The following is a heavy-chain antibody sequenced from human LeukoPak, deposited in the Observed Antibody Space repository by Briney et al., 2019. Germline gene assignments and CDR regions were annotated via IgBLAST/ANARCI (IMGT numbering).Heavy chain of an antibody. J-gene: IGHJ4*02. CDR1: GGSISSSSYY. CDR2: IYYSGST. V-gene: IGHV4-39*01. Sequence: SETLSLTCTVSGGSISSSSYYWGWIRQPPGKRLEWIGSIYYSGSTYYNPSLKSRATISVDTSKNQFSLKLSSVTAADTAVYYCAETYYYDSSGYLDWGQGTLVTVSS. CDR3: AETYYYDSSGYLD. D-gene: IGHD3-22*01.